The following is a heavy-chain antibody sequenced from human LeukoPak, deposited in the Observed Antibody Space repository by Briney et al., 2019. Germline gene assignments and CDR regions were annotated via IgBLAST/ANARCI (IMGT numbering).Heavy chain of an antibody. J-gene: IGHJ6*02. CDR3: ARDHSAYYYYYYGMDV. V-gene: IGHV1-18*01. CDR2: ISAYNGNT. CDR1: GYTFTSYG. Sequence: ASVKVSCKASGYTFTSYGISWVRQAPGQGLAWMGWISAYNGNTNYAQKLQGRVTITTDTSTSTASMELRSLRSDGTAVYYCARDHSAYYYYYYGMDVWGQGTTVTVSS. D-gene: IGHD1-26*01.